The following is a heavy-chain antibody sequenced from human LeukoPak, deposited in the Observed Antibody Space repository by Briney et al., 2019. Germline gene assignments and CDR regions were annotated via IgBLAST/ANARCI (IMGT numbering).Heavy chain of an antibody. Sequence: PGGSLRLSCAASGFTFSRYGMHWVRQAPGKGREWVSSNSSSSSYIYYANRVKGRFTISSDNAKNSLYLQMNSLSAEDTAVYYCASVHYWGQGTLVTVSS. V-gene: IGHV3-21*01. CDR3: ASVHY. J-gene: IGHJ4*02. CDR2: NSSSSSYI. CDR1: GFTFSRYG.